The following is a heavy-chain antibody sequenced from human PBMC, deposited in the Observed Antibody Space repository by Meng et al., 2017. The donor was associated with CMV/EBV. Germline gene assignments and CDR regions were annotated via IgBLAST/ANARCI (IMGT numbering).Heavy chain of an antibody. J-gene: IGHJ4*02. CDR3: ARVTFNRNIVVVPAAMVY. V-gene: IGHV1-69*02. D-gene: IGHD2-2*01. CDR1: GGTFSSYT. CDR2: IIPILGIA. Sequence: SVKVSCKASGGTFSSYTISWVRQAPGQGLEWMGRIIPILGIANYAQKFQGRVTITADKSTSTAYMELSRLRSDDTAVYYCARVTFNRNIVVVPAAMVYWGQGTLVTVSS.